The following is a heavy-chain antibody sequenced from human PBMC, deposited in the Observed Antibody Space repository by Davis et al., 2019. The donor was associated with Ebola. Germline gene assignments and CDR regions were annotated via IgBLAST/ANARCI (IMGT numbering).Heavy chain of an antibody. CDR3: ARLDTYDSSGYYHPFAFDI. J-gene: IGHJ3*02. V-gene: IGHV3-30*04. Sequence: GGSLRLSCAASGFTFSSYAMYWVRQAPGKGLEWVPVISYDGSNKYYADSVKGRFTISRDNSKNTLYLQMNSLRAEDTAVYYCARLDTYDSSGYYHPFAFDIWGQGTMVTVSS. CDR1: GFTFSSYA. D-gene: IGHD3-22*01. CDR2: ISYDGSNK.